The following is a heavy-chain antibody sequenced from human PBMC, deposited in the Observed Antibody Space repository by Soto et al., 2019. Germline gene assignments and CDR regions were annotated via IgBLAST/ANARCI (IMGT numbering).Heavy chain of an antibody. J-gene: IGHJ4*02. V-gene: IGHV4-39*01. CDR3: ASLRGERIAAVDY. Sequence: PWETPSLTCTVSGGSISSSSYYWGRIRQPPGKGLEWIGSIYYSGSTNYNPSLKSRVTISVDTSKNQFSLKLSSVTAADTAVYYCASLRGERIAAVDYWDQGTLVTVSS. CDR1: GGSISSSSYY. CDR2: IYYSGST. D-gene: IGHD6-13*01.